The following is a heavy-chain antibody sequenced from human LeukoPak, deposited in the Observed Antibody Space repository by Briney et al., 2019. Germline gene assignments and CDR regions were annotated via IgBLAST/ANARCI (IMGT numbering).Heavy chain of an antibody. CDR3: ANADYYDFWSGCRFDY. CDR1: GFTFSTYA. J-gene: IGHJ4*02. Sequence: GGSLRLSCAASGFTFSTYAMSWVRQAPGKGLEWVSTLSGSGGSTYYADSVKGRFTISRDNSKNTLYLQMNSLRAEDTAVYYCANADYYDFWSGCRFDYWGQGTLVTVSS. D-gene: IGHD3-3*01. V-gene: IGHV3-23*01. CDR2: LSGSGGST.